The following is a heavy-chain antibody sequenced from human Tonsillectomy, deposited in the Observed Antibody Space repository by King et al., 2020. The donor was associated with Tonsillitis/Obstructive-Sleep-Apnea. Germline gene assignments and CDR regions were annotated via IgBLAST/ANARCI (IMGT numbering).Heavy chain of an antibody. CDR2: ISYDGSNK. D-gene: IGHD3-3*01. Sequence: QVQLVESGGGVVQPGRSLRLSCAASGFTFSSYGMHWVRQAPGKGLEWVAVISYDGSNKYYADSVKGRFTISRDNSKNTLYLQMNSLRAEDTAVYYFAKGLEWLTTAYWGQGTLVTVSS. CDR1: GFTFSSYG. J-gene: IGHJ4*02. CDR3: AKGLEWLTTAY. V-gene: IGHV3-30*18.